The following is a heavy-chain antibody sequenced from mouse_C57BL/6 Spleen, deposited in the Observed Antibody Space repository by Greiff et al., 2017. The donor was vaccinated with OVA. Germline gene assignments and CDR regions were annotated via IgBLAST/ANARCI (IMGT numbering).Heavy chain of an antibody. J-gene: IGHJ3*01. CDR3: ARNSGSSPWFAY. CDR1: GYTFTDYY. V-gene: IGHV1-76*01. D-gene: IGHD1-1*01. Sequence: VKLMESGAELVRPGASVKLSCKASGYTFTDYYINWVKQRPGQGLEWIARIYPGSGNTYYNEKFKGKATLTAEKSSSTAYMQLSSLTSEDSAVYFCARNSGSSPWFAYWGQGTLVTVSA. CDR2: IYPGSGNT.